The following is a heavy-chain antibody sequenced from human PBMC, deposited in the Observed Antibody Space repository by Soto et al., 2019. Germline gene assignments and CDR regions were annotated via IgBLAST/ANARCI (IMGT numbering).Heavy chain of an antibody. D-gene: IGHD3-22*01. CDR3: ARGRDSSFDI. J-gene: IGHJ3*02. CDR1: GNSLHTAGVA. Sequence: QVQLHQSGPGLVEPSQTLSLTCAISGNSLHTAGVAWNWIRQSPSRGLEWLGRTYCGSRCNSDYALSVKSRILVNPDTIKNQFSLQLTSVTPEDTAVYDCARGRDSSFDIWGQGTVVTVSS. V-gene: IGHV6-1*01. CDR2: TYCGSRCNS.